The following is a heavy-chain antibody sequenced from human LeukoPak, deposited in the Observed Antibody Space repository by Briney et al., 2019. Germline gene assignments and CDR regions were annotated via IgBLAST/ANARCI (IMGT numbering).Heavy chain of an antibody. J-gene: IGHJ4*02. CDR2: MYSSGST. CDR3: ASNEWSGYYFDY. D-gene: IGHD3-3*01. CDR1: GGSISSSSYY. V-gene: IGHV4-39*01. Sequence: SETLSLTCTVSGGSISSSSYYWGWIRQPPGKGLEWIGSMYSSGSTYYNPSLKSRVIMSVDTSKNQFSLKLSSVTAADTVVYYCASNEWSGYYFDYWGQGTLVTVSS.